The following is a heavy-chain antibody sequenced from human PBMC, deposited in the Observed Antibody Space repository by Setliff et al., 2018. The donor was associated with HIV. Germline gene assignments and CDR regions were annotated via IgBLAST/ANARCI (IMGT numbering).Heavy chain of an antibody. CDR2: INPSGGST. Sequence: ASVKVSCKASGGTFSSYAISWVRQAPGQGLEWMGIINPSGGSTSYAQRFQGRVTMTRDTSTSTVYMGLSSLRSEDTAVYYCAKEGHVATPGSSEFDPWGQGTLVTVSS. D-gene: IGHD2-15*01. J-gene: IGHJ5*02. CDR1: GGTFSSYA. CDR3: AKEGHVATPGSSEFDP. V-gene: IGHV1-46*01.